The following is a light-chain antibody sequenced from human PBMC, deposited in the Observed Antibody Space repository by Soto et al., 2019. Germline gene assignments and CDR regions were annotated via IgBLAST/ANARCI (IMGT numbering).Light chain of an antibody. CDR3: QQSYSSPPT. Sequence: DIQMAQSPSSLSASVEDRVSITCRASQSSSNHFNWYQQKPGKAPKLLIFAASSLQSGVPSRFSGSRSGPDFTLTISSLQPEDFATYYCQQSYSSPPTFGQGTKVDI. J-gene: IGKJ1*01. V-gene: IGKV1-39*01. CDR2: AAS. CDR1: QSSSNH.